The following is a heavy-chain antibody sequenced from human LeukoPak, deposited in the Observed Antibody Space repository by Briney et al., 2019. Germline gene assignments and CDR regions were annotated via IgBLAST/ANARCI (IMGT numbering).Heavy chain of an antibody. J-gene: IGHJ4*02. CDR2: LSSDGSRT. V-gene: IGHV3-74*01. CDR1: GFIFSNYW. D-gene: IGHD5-18*01. CDR3: ARDRGYTTPDY. Sequence: GGPLRLSCAASGFIFSNYWMYWVRQAPGKGLVWVSHLSSDGSRTSYADSVKGRFTISRDNANNTLYLQMNSLRAEDTAVYYCARDRGYTTPDYWGQGTLVTVSS.